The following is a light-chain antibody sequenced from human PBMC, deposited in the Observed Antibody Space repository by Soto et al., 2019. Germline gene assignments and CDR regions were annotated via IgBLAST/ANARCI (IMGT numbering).Light chain of an antibody. CDR3: NSYTSASTYV. Sequence: QSALTQPASVSGSPGQSITIFCTGTSSDIGIYNFVSWYQQQPGKAPKLMIYNVYSRPSGVSSRFSGSKSGNTASLTISWLQAEDEADYYCNSYTSASTYVFGTGTKLTVL. V-gene: IGLV2-14*03. J-gene: IGLJ1*01. CDR2: NVY. CDR1: SSDIGIYNF.